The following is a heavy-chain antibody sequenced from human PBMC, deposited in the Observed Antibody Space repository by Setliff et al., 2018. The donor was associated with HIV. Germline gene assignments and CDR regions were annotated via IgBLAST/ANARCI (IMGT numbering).Heavy chain of an antibody. CDR2: FDPEDGEI. V-gene: IGHV1-24*01. CDR1: RYTFTDYY. D-gene: IGHD3-3*01. Sequence: ASVKVSCKVSRYTFTDYYIQWVRQAPGHGLVWMGGFDPEDGEIIYAQKFQGRVTMTEDTSTDTAYMELSGLRSEDTAVYYCAREYYDFWSGYSDAFHIWGQGTMVTVSS. CDR3: AREYYDFWSGYSDAFHI. J-gene: IGHJ3*02.